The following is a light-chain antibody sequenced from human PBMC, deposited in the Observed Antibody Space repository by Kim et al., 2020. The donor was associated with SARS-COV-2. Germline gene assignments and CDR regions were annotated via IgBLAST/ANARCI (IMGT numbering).Light chain of an antibody. Sequence: ASVGDRVTITCRASQSINNWLAWYQQKPEKAPKLLIYMASTLESGVPSRFSGSGSGTEFTLTISSLQPDDFATYYCQQDNSYPLPFGGGTKVDIK. CDR3: QQDNSYPLP. J-gene: IGKJ4*01. CDR1: QSINNW. V-gene: IGKV1-5*03. CDR2: MAS.